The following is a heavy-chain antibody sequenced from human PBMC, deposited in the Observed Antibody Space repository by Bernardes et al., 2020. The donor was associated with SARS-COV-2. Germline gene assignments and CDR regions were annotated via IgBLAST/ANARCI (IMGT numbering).Heavy chain of an antibody. CDR2: ISAAGLYL. Sequence: GRSPRLSCVASGFTFSTSLFSWFRQAPRKGLERVSSISAAGLYLYYGDSVRGRFTTSRDNTRTSVFLQMESLRAEDTAVYYCARDVGGTDWRFGFDVWGPGTTVHVSS. D-gene: IGHD3-9*01. J-gene: IGHJ3*01. V-gene: IGHV3-21*06. CDR1: GFTFSTSL. CDR3: ARDVGGTDWRFGFDV.